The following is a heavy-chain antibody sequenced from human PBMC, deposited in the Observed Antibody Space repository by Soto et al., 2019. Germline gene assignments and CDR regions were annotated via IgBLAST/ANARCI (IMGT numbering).Heavy chain of an antibody. V-gene: IGHV6-1*01. CDR3: TRDQDTVYDY. CDR2: TYYRSKWYT. D-gene: IGHD5-18*01. CDR1: GDKVSSTSAG. Sequence: SQTLSLTCAISGDKVSSTSAGWGWIRQSPSRGLEWLGRTYYRSKWYTDYEVSVKSRITIDADTSKNQFSLQLNSVTPEDTAVYCCTRDQDTVYDYWGQGTLVTVSS. J-gene: IGHJ4*02.